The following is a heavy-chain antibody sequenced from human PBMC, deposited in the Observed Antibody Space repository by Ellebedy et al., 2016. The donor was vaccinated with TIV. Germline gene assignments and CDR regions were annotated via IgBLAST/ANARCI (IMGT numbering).Heavy chain of an antibody. CDR3: ARRKITVFGETDAFDI. D-gene: IGHD3-3*01. Sequence: MPSETLSLTCTVSGGSMKNYYWTWIRQPPGKGLEWLGQIFYSGSTNYNPSLQSRVTISGDTSKNQFSLRLSSVTAADTAVYYCARRKITVFGETDAFDIWGQGTVVTVSS. J-gene: IGHJ3*02. CDR2: IFYSGST. CDR1: GGSMKNYY. V-gene: IGHV4-59*01.